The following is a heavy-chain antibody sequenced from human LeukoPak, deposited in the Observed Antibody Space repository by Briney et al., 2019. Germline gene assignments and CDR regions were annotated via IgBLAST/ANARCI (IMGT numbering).Heavy chain of an antibody. D-gene: IGHD3-10*01. CDR3: ARHYYYFDY. CDR2: INHSGST. V-gene: IGHV4-34*01. CDR1: GGSFSGYY. Sequence: PSETLSLTCAVYGGSFSGYYWSWIRQPPGKGLEWIGEINHSGSTNYNPSLKSRVTISVDTSKNQFSLKLSSVTAADTAVYYCARHYYYFDYWGQGTLVTVSS. J-gene: IGHJ4*02.